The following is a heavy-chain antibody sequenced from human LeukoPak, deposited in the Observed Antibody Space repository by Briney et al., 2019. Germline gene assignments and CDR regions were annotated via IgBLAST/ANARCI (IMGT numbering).Heavy chain of an antibody. D-gene: IGHD3-10*01. CDR3: ATDQMYYYGSRSYSPFNH. J-gene: IGHJ4*02. V-gene: IGHV3-30*03. Sequence: GRSLRLSCAASGFTFSSYGMHWVRQAPGKGLERVAVISYDGSNKYYADSVKGRFTISRDNSKNTLYLQMNSLRAEDTAVYYCATDQMYYYGSRSYSPFNHWGQGTLVTVSS. CDR1: GFTFSSYG. CDR2: ISYDGSNK.